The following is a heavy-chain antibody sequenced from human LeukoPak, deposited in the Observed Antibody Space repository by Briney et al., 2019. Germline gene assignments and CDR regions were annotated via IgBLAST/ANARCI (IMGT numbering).Heavy chain of an antibody. J-gene: IGHJ4*02. V-gene: IGHV3-30*04. CDR3: ARDLTAAGTTLDY. CDR2: ISYDGSNK. D-gene: IGHD6-13*01. CDR1: GFTFSSYA. Sequence: PGGSLRLSCAASGFTFSSYAMHWVRQAPGKGLEWVAVISYDGSNKYYADSVKGRFTISRDNSKNTLYLQMNSLRAEDTAVYYCARDLTAAGTTLDYWGQGTLVTVSS.